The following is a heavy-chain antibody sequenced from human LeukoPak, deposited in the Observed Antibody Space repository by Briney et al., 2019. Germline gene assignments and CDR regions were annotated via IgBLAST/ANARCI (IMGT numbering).Heavy chain of an antibody. Sequence: LGESLKISCKGSGYSFTSYWIGWVRQMPGKGLEWMGIIYPGDSDTRYSPSFQGQVTISADKSISTAYLQWSSLKASDTAMYYCARWVTVDRGKKDAFDIWGQGTMVTVSS. CDR3: ARWVTVDRGKKDAFDI. CDR2: IYPGDSDT. CDR1: GYSFTSYW. D-gene: IGHD2-21*02. V-gene: IGHV5-51*01. J-gene: IGHJ3*02.